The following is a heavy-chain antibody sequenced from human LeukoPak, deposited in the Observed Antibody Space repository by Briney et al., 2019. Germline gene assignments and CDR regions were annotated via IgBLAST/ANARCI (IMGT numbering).Heavy chain of an antibody. V-gene: IGHV3-66*01. CDR1: GFAVSNNY. CDR3: AREESGSYFSWSVGYFDY. D-gene: IGHD1-26*01. CDR2: IYSGGST. Sequence: GGSLRLSCAASGFAVSNNYMNWVRQAPGKGLEWVSLIYSGGSTYYADSVKGRFTISRDNAKNSLYLQMNSLRDEDTAVYYCAREESGSYFSWSVGYFDYWGQGTLVTVSS. J-gene: IGHJ4*02.